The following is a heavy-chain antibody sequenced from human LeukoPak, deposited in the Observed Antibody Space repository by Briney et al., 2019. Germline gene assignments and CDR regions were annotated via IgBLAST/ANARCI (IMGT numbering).Heavy chain of an antibody. CDR3: ARARRGYDLGRYYYYMDV. CDR1: GGTISSYY. Sequence: SETLSFTCTVSGGTISSYYWSWIRQAPGKGLEWIGYIYYSGSTNYNPSLESRVTISVDTSKNQFSLTLSSVTAADTAVYYCARARRGYDLGRYYYYMDVWGKGTTVTVSS. CDR2: IYYSGST. V-gene: IGHV4-59*01. D-gene: IGHD5-12*01. J-gene: IGHJ6*03.